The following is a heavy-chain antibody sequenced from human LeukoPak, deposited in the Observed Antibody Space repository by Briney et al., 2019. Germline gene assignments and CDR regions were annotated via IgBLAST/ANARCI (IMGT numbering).Heavy chain of an antibody. CDR1: GFTFSSHW. V-gene: IGHV3-7*03. CDR3: TRGSTWLLDY. CDR2: IKEDGSVK. Sequence: GGSLRLSCTASGFTFSSHWMTWVRQPPGKGLEWVANIKEDGSVKYYVDSVKGRFTISRDNTKNALYLQMNSLRADDTAVYFCTRGSTWLLDYWGQGTLITVSS. D-gene: IGHD6-19*01. J-gene: IGHJ4*02.